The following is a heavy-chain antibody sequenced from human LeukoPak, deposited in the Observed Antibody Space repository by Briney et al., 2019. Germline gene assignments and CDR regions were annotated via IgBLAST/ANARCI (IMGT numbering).Heavy chain of an antibody. J-gene: IGHJ3*02. V-gene: IGHV3-48*04. CDR1: GFTFSSYS. Sequence: GGSLRLSCAASGFTFSSYSMNWVRQAPGKGLEWVSFISTSGSTIYYANSVKGRFTISRDNAKNSLYLQMNSLRAEDTAVYYCARDKGSSPRDAFDIWGQGTMVTVSS. CDR2: ISTSGSTI. CDR3: ARDKGSSPRDAFDI. D-gene: IGHD6-6*01.